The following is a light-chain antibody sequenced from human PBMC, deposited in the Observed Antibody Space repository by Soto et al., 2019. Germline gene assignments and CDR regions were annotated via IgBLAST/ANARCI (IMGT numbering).Light chain of an antibody. V-gene: IGKV1-8*01. CDR2: DAS. CDR1: QDIGSF. Sequence: AIRMTQSPSSLSASTGDRVAITCRASQDIGSFLAWYQQKPGKAPKLLIYDASTLQSGVPSRFGGSGSGTDFTLTISSLQSEDFATYYSQQFYSYPITFGGGTKVEIK. J-gene: IGKJ4*01. CDR3: QQFYSYPIT.